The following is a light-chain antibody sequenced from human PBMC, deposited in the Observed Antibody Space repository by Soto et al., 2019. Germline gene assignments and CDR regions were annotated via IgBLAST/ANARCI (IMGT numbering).Light chain of an antibody. Sequence: QPVLTQSPSASASLGASVKLTCTLSSGHSSYAIAWHQQQPEKGPRYLMKLNSAGSHNKGDGFPDRFSGSSSGAERYLTISSLQSEDEADYYCAAWDDSLHVYFFGTGTKLTVL. V-gene: IGLV4-69*01. J-gene: IGLJ1*01. CDR1: SGHSSYA. CDR2: LNSAGSH. CDR3: AAWDDSLHVYF.